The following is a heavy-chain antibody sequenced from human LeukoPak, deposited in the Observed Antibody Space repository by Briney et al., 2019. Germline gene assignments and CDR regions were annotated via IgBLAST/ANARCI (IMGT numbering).Heavy chain of an antibody. V-gene: IGHV1-2*02. CDR1: GYTFTGYY. Sequence: ASVKVSCKASGYTFTGYYMHWVRQAPGQGLEWMGWINPNSGGTNYAQKLQGRVTMTTDTSTSTAYMELRSLRSDDTAVYYCARGWVAVAGTLDYWGQGTLVTVSS. J-gene: IGHJ4*02. CDR2: INPNSGGT. CDR3: ARGWVAVAGTLDY. D-gene: IGHD6-19*01.